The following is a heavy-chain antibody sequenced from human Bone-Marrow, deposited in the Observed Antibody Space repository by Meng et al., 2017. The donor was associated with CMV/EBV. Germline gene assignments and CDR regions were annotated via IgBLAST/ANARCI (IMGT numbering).Heavy chain of an antibody. CDR3: VKDPSDSYYYGMDV. CDR2: IRYDGSNK. D-gene: IGHD3/OR15-3a*01. V-gene: IGHV3-30*02. Sequence: GGSLRLSYAASGFIFSSYGMHWVRQAPGKGLEWVAFIRYDGSNKYYADSVKGRFTISRDNSKNTLYLQMNSLRPEDTAVYNCVKDPSDSYYYGMDVWGQGTTVTVSS. J-gene: IGHJ6*02. CDR1: GFIFSSYG.